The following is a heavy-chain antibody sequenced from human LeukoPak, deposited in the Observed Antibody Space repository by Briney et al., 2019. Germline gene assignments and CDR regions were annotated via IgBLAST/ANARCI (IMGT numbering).Heavy chain of an antibody. CDR2: ISKKGDSI. CDR1: GFTFSDFY. Sequence: TGGSLRLSCAASGFTFSDFYMTWIRQAPGKGLEWLSFISKKGDSIYYADSVRGRFIISRDNAKNLLYLQMNSLRPEDTAIYYCARDRSGYQYNWFDSWGQGTLVTVSS. V-gene: IGHV3-11*01. CDR3: ARDRSGYQYNWFDS. J-gene: IGHJ5*01. D-gene: IGHD3-22*01.